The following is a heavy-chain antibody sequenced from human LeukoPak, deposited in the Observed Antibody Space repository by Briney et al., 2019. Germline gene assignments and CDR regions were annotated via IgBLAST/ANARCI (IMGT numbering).Heavy chain of an antibody. Sequence: PGRSLRLSCAASGFTFSSYAMHWVRQAPGKGLEWVAVISYDGRNKYYADSVKGRFTISRDNSKNTLYLQMNSLRAEDTAVYYCAFSSGWTFDYWGQGTLVTVSS. J-gene: IGHJ4*02. V-gene: IGHV3-30-3*01. CDR1: GFTFSSYA. CDR3: AFSSGWTFDY. CDR2: ISYDGRNK. D-gene: IGHD6-19*01.